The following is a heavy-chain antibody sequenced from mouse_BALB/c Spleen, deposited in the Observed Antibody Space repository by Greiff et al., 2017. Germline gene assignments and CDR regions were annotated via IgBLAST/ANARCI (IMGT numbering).Heavy chain of an antibody. J-gene: IGHJ4*01. CDR3: ARGEWAMDY. CDR1: GYSITSDYA. Sequence: VQLKESGPGLVKPSQSLSLTCTVTGYSITSDYAWNWIRQFPGNKLEWMGYISYSGSTSYNPSLKSRISITRDTSKNQFFLQLNSVTTEDTATYYCARGEWAMDYWGQGTSVTVSS. V-gene: IGHV3-2*02. CDR2: ISYSGST.